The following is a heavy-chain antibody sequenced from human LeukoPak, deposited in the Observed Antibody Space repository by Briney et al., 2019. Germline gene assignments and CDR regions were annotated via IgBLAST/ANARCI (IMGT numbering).Heavy chain of an antibody. J-gene: IGHJ4*02. Sequence: ASVKVSYKLSRYTLTQLSMHGVRQAAGKGGAGRGGFDPEDGETIYAQKFQGRVTMTEDTSTDTAYMELSSLRSEDTAVYYCATDTTFYDILTGWGQGTLVTVSS. D-gene: IGHD3-9*01. CDR3: ATDTTFYDILTG. CDR1: RYTLTQLS. V-gene: IGHV1-24*01. CDR2: FDPEDGET.